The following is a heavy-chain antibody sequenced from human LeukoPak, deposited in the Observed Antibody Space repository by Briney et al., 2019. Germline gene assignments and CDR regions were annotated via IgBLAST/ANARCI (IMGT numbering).Heavy chain of an antibody. Sequence: GESLKISCEGSGYSFTSYWIGWVRRMPGKGLEWMGIIYPGDSDTRYSPSFQGQVTISTDKSISTAYLQWSSLKAADTAMYYCARGTEYSSSWYDYWGQGTLVAVSS. CDR2: IYPGDSDT. V-gene: IGHV5-51*01. D-gene: IGHD6-13*01. J-gene: IGHJ4*02. CDR3: ARGTEYSSSWYDY. CDR1: GYSFTSYW.